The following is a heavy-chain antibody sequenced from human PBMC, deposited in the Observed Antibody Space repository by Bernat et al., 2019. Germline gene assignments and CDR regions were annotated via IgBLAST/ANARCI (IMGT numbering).Heavy chain of an antibody. J-gene: IGHJ3*02. Sequence: QVQLVQSGAEVKKPGASVKVSCKASGYTFTGYYMHWVRRAPGQGLEWMGWINPNSGGTNYAQKFQGWVTMTRDTSISTAYMELSRLRSDDTAVYYCAREGGTISGSYKAFDIWGQGTMVTVSS. CDR2: INPNSGGT. D-gene: IGHD1-26*01. CDR1: GYTFTGYY. CDR3: AREGGTISGSYKAFDI. V-gene: IGHV1-2*04.